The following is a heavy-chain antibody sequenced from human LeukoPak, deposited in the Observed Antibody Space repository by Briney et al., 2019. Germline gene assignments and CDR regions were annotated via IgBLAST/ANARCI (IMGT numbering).Heavy chain of an antibody. CDR1: GGSISSGGYY. J-gene: IGHJ4*02. CDR3: ARVRSRNFDY. Sequence: SETLSLTCTVSGGSISSGGYYWSWIRQHPGKGLEWIGYIYYSGSTYYNPSLKSRVTISVDTSKSQFSLKLSSVTAADTAVYYCARVRSRNFDYWGQGTLVTVSS. D-gene: IGHD4-17*01. CDR2: IYYSGST. V-gene: IGHV4-31*03.